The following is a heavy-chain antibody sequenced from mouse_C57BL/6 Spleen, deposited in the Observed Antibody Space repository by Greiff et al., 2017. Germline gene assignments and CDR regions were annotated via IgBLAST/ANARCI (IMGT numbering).Heavy chain of an antibody. Sequence: QVQLKESGAELVKPGASVTISCKASGYAFSSYWMNWVKQRPGKGLEWIGQIYPGDGDTNYNGKFKGKATLTADQSSSTVYMQRRSLISEDCAVYFCARNDYDGRAYAMDDWGQGTSVTVSS. J-gene: IGHJ4*01. CDR2: IYPGDGDT. V-gene: IGHV1-80*01. CDR3: ARNDYDGRAYAMDD. D-gene: IGHD2-4*01. CDR1: GYAFSSYW.